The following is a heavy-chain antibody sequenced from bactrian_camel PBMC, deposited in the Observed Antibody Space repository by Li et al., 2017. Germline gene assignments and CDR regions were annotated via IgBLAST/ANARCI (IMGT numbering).Heavy chain of an antibody. CDR3: ATASVCGIAAVSIGRSTTS. Sequence: HVQLVESGGGLVQPGGSLRLSCVASGYSHSSYCMGWFRQAPGKEREEVAHIYTNGARTSYADSVKGRFTISQDHAKGTVSLTMNSLKSDDTAVYYCATASVCGIAAVSIGRSTTSWARGPRSPS. CDR2: IYTNGART. D-gene: IGHD1*01. CDR1: GYSHSSYC. J-gene: IGHJ4*01. V-gene: IGHV3S1*01.